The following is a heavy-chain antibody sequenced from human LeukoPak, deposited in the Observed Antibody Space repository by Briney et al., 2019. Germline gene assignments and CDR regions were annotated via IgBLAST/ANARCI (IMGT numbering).Heavy chain of an antibody. CDR3: ARDKYDFWSGYSLLGMDV. J-gene: IGHJ6*02. CDR1: GYTLTELS. Sequence: GASVKVSCKVSGYTLTELSMHWVRQAPGKGLEWMGGFDPEDGETIYAQKFQGRVTMTEDTSTDTAYMELSSLRSEDTAVYYCARDKYDFWSGYSLLGMDVWGQGTTATVSS. D-gene: IGHD3-3*01. CDR2: FDPEDGET. V-gene: IGHV1-24*01.